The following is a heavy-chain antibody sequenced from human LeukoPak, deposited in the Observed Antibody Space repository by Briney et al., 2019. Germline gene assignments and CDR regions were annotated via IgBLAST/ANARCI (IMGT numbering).Heavy chain of an antibody. CDR3: ARDFRERRGITGPHGMDV. D-gene: IGHD1-20*01. CDR2: IYHSGST. V-gene: IGHV4-4*02. CDR1: SGSISSSYW. J-gene: IGHJ6*02. Sequence: SETLSLTCAVSSGSISSSYWWTWVRQPPVKGLEWIGEIYHSGSTNYNPSLKSRVTISIDKSKNQFSLRLSSVTAADTAVYYCARDFRERRGITGPHGMDVWGQGTTVTVSS.